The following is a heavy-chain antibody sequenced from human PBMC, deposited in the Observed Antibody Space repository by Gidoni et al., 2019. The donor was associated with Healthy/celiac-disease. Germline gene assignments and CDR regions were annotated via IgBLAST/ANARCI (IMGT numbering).Heavy chain of an antibody. J-gene: IGHJ4*02. V-gene: IGHV4-34*01. CDR3: ARGYSSGWYAGHDY. CDR1: SFSGYY. CDR2: INHSGST. D-gene: IGHD6-19*01. Sequence: SFSGYYWRGIRQPPGKGLEWIGEINHSGSTNYNPSLKSRVTISVDTSKNQFSLKLSSVTAADTAVYYCARGYSSGWYAGHDYWGQGTLVTVSS.